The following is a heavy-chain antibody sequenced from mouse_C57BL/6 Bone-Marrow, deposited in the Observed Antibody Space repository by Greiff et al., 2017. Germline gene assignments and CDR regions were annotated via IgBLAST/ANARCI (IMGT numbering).Heavy chain of an antibody. V-gene: IGHV1-66*01. D-gene: IGHD1-1*01. Sequence: VKLMESGPELVKPGASVKISCKASGYSFTSYYIHWVKQRPGQGLEWIGWIYPGSGNTKYNEKFKGKATLTADTSSSTAYMQLSSLTSEDSAVYYCAREEGYGSSPWFAYWGQGTLVTVSA. CDR1: GYSFTSYY. CDR2: IYPGSGNT. CDR3: AREEGYGSSPWFAY. J-gene: IGHJ3*01.